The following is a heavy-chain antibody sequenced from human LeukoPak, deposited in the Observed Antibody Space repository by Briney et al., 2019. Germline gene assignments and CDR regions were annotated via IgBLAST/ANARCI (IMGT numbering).Heavy chain of an antibody. CDR2: IYHSGST. CDR1: GGSISSGGYS. Sequence: SETLSLTCAVSGGSISSGGYSWSWIRQPPGKGLEWIGYIYHSGSTYYNPSLKSRVTISVDRSKNQFSLKLSSVTAADTAVYYCASRRRVGGWYVYWGQGTLVTVSS. D-gene: IGHD6-19*01. J-gene: IGHJ4*02. V-gene: IGHV4-30-2*01. CDR3: ASRRRVGGWYVY.